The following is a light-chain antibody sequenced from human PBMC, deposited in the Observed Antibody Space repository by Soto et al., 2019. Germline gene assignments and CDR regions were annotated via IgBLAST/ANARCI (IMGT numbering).Light chain of an antibody. J-gene: IGLJ1*01. CDR3: GSWDSRLSHYF. V-gene: IGLV1-51*01. CDR2: DDD. CDR1: SSKIGGNS. Sequence: QSVLTQPPSVSAAPGQKFTISSPGTSSKIGGNSVSWYQQLPGTAPKLLIYDDDKRPSGIPDRFSGSKSGTSATLGITGFQTGDEADYYCGSWDSRLSHYFFATGTKATV.